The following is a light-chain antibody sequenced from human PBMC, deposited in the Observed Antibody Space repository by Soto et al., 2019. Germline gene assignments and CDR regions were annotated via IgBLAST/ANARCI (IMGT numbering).Light chain of an antibody. CDR3: QQRYSTTKT. J-gene: IGKJ1*01. V-gene: IGKV1-39*01. Sequence: DIQMTQFPSFLSASVGVSVTITCRASQSISSYLNWYQPKPGKAPKLLIYAASSLQSGVPPRFSGTGSGTDFTLTISSLQHEDVATYDCQQRYSTTKTFGQGTKVDI. CDR2: AAS. CDR1: QSISSY.